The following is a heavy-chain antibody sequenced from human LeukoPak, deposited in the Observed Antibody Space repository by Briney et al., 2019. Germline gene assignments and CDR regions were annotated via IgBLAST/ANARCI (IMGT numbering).Heavy chain of an antibody. CDR1: GFSFSSYA. CDR2: ISSNGEKT. Sequence: GGSLRLSCAASGFSFSSYAMHWVRQAPGKGPEYVSAISSNGEKTYYANSVKGRFTISRDNSKKTLYLQMGSLREDDMAVYYCARSVDYGYLQSDYGMAVSGQAWSVTASS. CDR3: ARSVDYGYLQSDYGMAV. D-gene: IGHD4-17*01. J-gene: IGHJ6*01. V-gene: IGHV3-64*01.